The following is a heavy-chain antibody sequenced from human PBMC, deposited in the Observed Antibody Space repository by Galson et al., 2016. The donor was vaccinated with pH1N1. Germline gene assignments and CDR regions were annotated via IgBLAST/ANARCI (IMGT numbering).Heavy chain of an antibody. CDR3: ARGGAVAGISTADY. Sequence: SLRLSCAASGITFSSYWMHWVRQAPGKGLVWVSRINSDGSSTGYADSVKGRFTISRDNTKNTLYLQMNSLRAEGTAVYYCARGGAVAGISTADYWGLGTLVTVSS. V-gene: IGHV3-74*01. D-gene: IGHD6-19*01. CDR1: GITFSSYW. CDR2: INSDGSST. J-gene: IGHJ4*02.